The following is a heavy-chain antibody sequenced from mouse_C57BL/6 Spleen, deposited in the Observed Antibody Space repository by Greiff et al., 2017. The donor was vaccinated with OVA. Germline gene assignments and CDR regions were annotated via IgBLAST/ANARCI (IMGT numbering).Heavy chain of an antibody. CDR3: ARRGGSSPFAY. J-gene: IGHJ3*01. V-gene: IGHV1-42*01. CDR2: INPSTGGT. D-gene: IGHD1-1*01. CDR1: GYSFTGYY. Sequence: EVQLQESGPELVKPGASVKISCKASGYSFTGYYMNWVKQSPETSLEWIGEINPSTGGTTYNQKFKAKATLTVDKSSSTAYMQLKSLTSEDSAVYYCARRGGSSPFAYWGQGTLVTVSA.